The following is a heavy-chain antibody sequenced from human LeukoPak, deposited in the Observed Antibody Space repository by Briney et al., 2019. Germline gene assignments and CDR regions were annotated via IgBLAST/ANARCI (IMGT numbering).Heavy chain of an antibody. CDR3: ARVITIGQPPYYYYMDL. CDR2: FIPLLRTA. CDR1: AGTFANSA. J-gene: IGHJ6*03. V-gene: IGHV1-69*01. Sequence: KLSCKASAGTFANSALSWVRQAPGQGLEWMGGFIPLLRTANYAQGFQGRVTITADESTSTAYMQLSSLRSEDTAVYFCARVITIGQPPYYYYMDLWGKGTTVTVSS. D-gene: IGHD3-10*01.